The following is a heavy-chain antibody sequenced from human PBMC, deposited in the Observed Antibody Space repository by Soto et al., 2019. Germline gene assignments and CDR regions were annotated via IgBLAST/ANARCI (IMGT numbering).Heavy chain of an antibody. CDR3: ARERTYYDFWSGYNDY. CDR1: GGTFSSYA. V-gene: IGHV1-69*01. J-gene: IGHJ4*02. D-gene: IGHD3-3*01. Sequence: QVQLVQSGAEVKKPGSSVKVSCKASGGTFSSYAISWVRQAPGQGLEWMGGIIPIFGTAKYAQKFQGRVTITADESTSTAYMELSSLRSEDTAVYYCARERTYYDFWSGYNDYWGQGTLVTVSS. CDR2: IIPIFGTA.